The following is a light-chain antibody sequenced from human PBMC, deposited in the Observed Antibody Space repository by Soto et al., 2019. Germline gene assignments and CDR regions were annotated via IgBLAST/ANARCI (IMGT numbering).Light chain of an antibody. CDR1: SSDVGGYNY. Sequence: QSVLTQPASVSASPGQSITISCTGTSSDVGGYNYVSWFQQHPGKAPKLMIYEVSNRPSGVSNRFSGSKSDNTASLTISGLQAEDEAYYYCSSYTGTNTPYVFGTGTKV. J-gene: IGLJ1*01. CDR3: SSYTGTNTPYV. V-gene: IGLV2-14*01. CDR2: EVS.